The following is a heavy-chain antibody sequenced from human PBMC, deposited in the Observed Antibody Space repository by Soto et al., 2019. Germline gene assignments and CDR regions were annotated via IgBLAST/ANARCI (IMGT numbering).Heavy chain of an antibody. D-gene: IGHD6-19*01. CDR1: CYSFTSYW. J-gene: IGHJ6*02. CDR3: ARPIAVAGYYGMDV. Sequence: GESLKISCKASCYSFTSYWIGWVRQMPGKCLAWMEIIYPGHSDTRYSPSFQGQVTISADKSISTAYLQWSSLKASDTAMYYCARPIAVAGYYGMDVWGQGTTVTVSS. CDR2: IYPGHSDT. V-gene: IGHV5-51*01.